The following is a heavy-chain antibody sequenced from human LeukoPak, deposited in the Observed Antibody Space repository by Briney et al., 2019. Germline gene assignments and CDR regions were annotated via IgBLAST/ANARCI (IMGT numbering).Heavy chain of an antibody. V-gene: IGHV1-2*02. CDR3: ALIPAGSWAFDF. CDR1: EYTFSVYH. Sequence: GASVKVSCKASEYTFSVYHIHWVRLAPGQGLEWMAWINPNSGDTNYAQKFQGRVTMTRDTSISTVYMEVNSLKFDDTAVYYCALIPAGSWAFDFWGQGTLVTVSS. D-gene: IGHD6-13*01. J-gene: IGHJ4*02. CDR2: INPNSGDT.